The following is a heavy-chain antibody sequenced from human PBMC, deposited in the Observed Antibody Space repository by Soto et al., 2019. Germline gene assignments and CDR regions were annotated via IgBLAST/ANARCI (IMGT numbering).Heavy chain of an antibody. V-gene: IGHV3-74*01. CDR2: IDEYGSTI. CDR3: TRDIGGKGAY. J-gene: IGHJ4*02. D-gene: IGHD3-10*01. CDR1: GFTFSSYW. Sequence: GSLRLSCAASGFTFSSYWMHWVRQVPGKGLLRVSRIDEYGSTINYADSVKGRFTISRDNARNTLYLEMNSLRAGDTALYYCTRDIGGKGAYWGPGTLVTVSS.